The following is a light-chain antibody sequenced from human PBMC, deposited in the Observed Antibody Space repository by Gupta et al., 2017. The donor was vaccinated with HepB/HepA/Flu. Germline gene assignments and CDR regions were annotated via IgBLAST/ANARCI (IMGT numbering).Light chain of an antibody. CDR3: QTWDNVTGVV. CDR2: QDY. Sequence: SYDLTQTPSVSVSPGQTASITCSGHNLGNKYVSWYQQRPGQSPVLVIYQDYKRPSGIPERLSGSNSGNTVTLTITEAQTVDEADYFCQTWDNVTGVVFGGGTRLTVL. CDR1: NLGNKY. V-gene: IGLV3-1*01. J-gene: IGLJ2*01.